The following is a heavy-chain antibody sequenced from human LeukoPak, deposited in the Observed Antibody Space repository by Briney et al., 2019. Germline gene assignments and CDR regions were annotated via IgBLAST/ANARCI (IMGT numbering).Heavy chain of an antibody. CDR2: INPSGGST. Sequence: ASVKVSCKASGYTFTSYGISWVRQAPGRGLEWMGIINPSGGSTSYAQKLQGRVTMTTDTSTSTAYMELRSLRSDDTAVYYCARDTGIAVAADYWGQGTLVTVSS. CDR3: ARDTGIAVAADY. CDR1: GYTFTSYG. J-gene: IGHJ4*02. V-gene: IGHV1-18*01. D-gene: IGHD6-19*01.